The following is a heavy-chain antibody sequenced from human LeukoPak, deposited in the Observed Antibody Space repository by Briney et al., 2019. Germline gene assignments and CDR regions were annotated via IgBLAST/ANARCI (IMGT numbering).Heavy chain of an antibody. J-gene: IGHJ6*02. V-gene: IGHV3-7*01. CDR3: ATYTHWVAGDV. Sequence: EWMANMNQDGSEKDYVDSVKGRFTISRDNARNSLYLQMGSLRAEDTAVYYCATYTHWVAGDVWGQGTTVTVSS. CDR2: MNQDGSEK. D-gene: IGHD3-16*01.